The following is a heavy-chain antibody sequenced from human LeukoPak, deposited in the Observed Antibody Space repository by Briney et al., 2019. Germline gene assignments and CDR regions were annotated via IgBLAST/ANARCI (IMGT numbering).Heavy chain of an antibody. D-gene: IGHD2-2*01. CDR2: INLYTGGT. J-gene: IGHJ3*02. CDR3: ARGGDCSSTSCSGAFDI. V-gene: IGHV1-2*02. CDR1: GYTFSDYF. Sequence: ASVKVSCKASGYTFSDYFMHWVRQAPGQGLEWMGWINLYTGGTNYAQKFQDRVTLTRDTSITTGYMELSRLRSDDTAVYYCARGGDCSSTSCSGAFDIWGQGTMVTVSS.